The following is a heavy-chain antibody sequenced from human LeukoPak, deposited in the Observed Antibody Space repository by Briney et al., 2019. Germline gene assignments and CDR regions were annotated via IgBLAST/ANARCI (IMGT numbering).Heavy chain of an antibody. CDR1: GGSISSGGYS. CDR3: ARRRAEGGSNGHYNWFDP. CDR2: IYHSGST. Sequence: SETLSLTCAVSGGSISSGGYSWSWIRQPPGKGLEWIGYIYHSGSTYYNPSLKSRVTISVDTSKNQFSLHLSSVTAADTAVYYCARRRAEGGSNGHYNWFDPWGQGILVTVSS. J-gene: IGHJ5*02. V-gene: IGHV4-30-2*01. D-gene: IGHD6-13*01.